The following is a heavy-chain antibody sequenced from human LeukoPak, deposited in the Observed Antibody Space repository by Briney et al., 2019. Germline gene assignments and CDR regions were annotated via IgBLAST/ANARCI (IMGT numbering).Heavy chain of an antibody. J-gene: IGHJ4*02. CDR1: GGSISGYY. Sequence: SETLSLTCTVSGGSISGYYWTWIRQPPGKGLEYIGFVSYSGSTNYNPPLKSRVTISVDTSKNQFSLKLRSVTAADTAVYYCARDASGAFYFDYWGQGTLVTVSS. CDR3: ARDASGAFYFDY. D-gene: IGHD2-15*01. V-gene: IGHV4-59*01. CDR2: VSYSGST.